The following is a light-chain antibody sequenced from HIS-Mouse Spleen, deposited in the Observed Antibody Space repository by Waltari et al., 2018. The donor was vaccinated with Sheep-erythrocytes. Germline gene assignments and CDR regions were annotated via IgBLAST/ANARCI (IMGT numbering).Light chain of an antibody. CDR1: KLGAKY. V-gene: IGLV3-1*01. J-gene: IGLJ3*02. CDR3: QAWDSSTAWV. CDR2: KDS. Sequence: SYELTQPPSVSVSPGQTASITCSGDKLGAKYACWYQQKPGQSPVLVIYKDSKRPSGIPERFSGSNSGNTATLTISGTQAMDEADYYCQAWDSSTAWVFGGGTKLTVL.